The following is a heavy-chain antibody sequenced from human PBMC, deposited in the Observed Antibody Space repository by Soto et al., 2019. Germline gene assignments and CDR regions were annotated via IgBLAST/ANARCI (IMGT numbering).Heavy chain of an antibody. CDR1: GFTFGSYA. V-gene: IGHV3-23*01. J-gene: IGHJ4*02. D-gene: IGHD3-10*01. CDR2: ISGSGGST. Sequence: GGSLRLSCAASGFTFGSYAMSWVRQAPGKGLEWVSAISGSGGSTYYADSVKGRFTISRDNSKNTLYLQMNSLRAEDTAVYYCAKDQGAYGSGSYLFDYWGQGTLVTVSS. CDR3: AKDQGAYGSGSYLFDY.